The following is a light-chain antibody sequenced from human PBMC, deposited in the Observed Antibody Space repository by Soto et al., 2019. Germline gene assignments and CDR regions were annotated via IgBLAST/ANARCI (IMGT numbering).Light chain of an antibody. CDR1: SSDIGDYDY. CDR2: DVT. J-gene: IGLJ2*01. V-gene: IGLV2-14*01. CDR3: CSYTDIALDVV. Sequence: QSALTQPASVSGSPGQSITISCTGTSSDIGDYDYVSWYQHLPGKAPKLLIFDVTHRPSGVSDRFSGSKSGNTASLTISGVRPEDEADYYCCSYTDIALDVVFDGGTKLTVL.